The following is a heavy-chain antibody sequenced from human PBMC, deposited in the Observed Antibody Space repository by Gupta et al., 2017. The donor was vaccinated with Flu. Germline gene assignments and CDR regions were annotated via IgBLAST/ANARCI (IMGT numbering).Heavy chain of an antibody. CDR3: STWKMGIFDY. J-gene: IGHJ4*01. V-gene: IGHV4-39*01. CDR2: IYFSGST. CDR1: GGSISSSSYY. Sequence: HLQLHESVPGLVKPSETLSLTCPVSGGSISSSSYYWGWIRQPPGKGLEWIGSIYFSGSTFDNPALKSRVKIAGETSENQVSLKLGSVTSADTAVYDVSTWKMGIFDYGCHVTMVTVYS. D-gene: IGHD6-13*01.